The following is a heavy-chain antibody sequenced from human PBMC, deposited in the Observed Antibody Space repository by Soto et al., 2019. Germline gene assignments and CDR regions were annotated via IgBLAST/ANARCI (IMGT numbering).Heavy chain of an antibody. Sequence: LSLTCTVSGGSISSGDYYWSWIRQPPGKGLEWIGYIYYSGSTYYNPSLKSRVTISVDTSKNQFSLKLSSVTAADTAVYYCARVSYDFWSGYSTGGGPYYYYYGMDVWGQGTTVTVSS. CDR1: GGSISSGDYY. D-gene: IGHD3-3*01. V-gene: IGHV4-30-4*01. CDR3: ARVSYDFWSGYSTGGGPYYYYYGMDV. CDR2: IYYSGST. J-gene: IGHJ6*02.